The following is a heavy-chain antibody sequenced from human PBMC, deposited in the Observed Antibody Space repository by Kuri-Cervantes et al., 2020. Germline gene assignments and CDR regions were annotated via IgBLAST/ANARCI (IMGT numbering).Heavy chain of an antibody. CDR2: INSDGSYT. CDR3: ARVTLAFDI. V-gene: IGHV3-74*03. J-gene: IGHJ3*02. CDR1: GFTFSTHW. D-gene: IGHD1-14*01. Sequence: GESLKISCAASGFTFSTHWIHWVRQAPGKGLVWVSAINSDGSYTMYADSVKGRFTISRDNAKNTLYLQMNSLRVEDTAVYYCARVTLAFDIWGHGTMVTVSS.